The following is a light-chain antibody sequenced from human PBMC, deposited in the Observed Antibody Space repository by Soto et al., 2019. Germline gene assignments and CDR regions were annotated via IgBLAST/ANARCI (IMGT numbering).Light chain of an antibody. J-gene: IGKJ4*01. CDR3: QQYNKWPLT. CDR1: QSASIN. CDR2: GSS. V-gene: IGKV3-15*01. Sequence: EIVMTQSPATLSVSPGERVSLSCRASQSASINLAWYQQKPGQAPRLLIYGSSTRATGIPARFSGSGSGTDFKLIIRSLQSEDFAIYYCQQYNKWPLTFGGGTKGEIK.